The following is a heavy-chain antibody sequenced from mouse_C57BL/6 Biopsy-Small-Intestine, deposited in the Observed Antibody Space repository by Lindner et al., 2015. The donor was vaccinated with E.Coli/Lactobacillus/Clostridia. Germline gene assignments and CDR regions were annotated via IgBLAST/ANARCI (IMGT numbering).Heavy chain of an antibody. CDR3: ARGSNYDGAWFAN. Sequence: VQLQESGAELVKPGASVKMSCKASGYTFTTYPIEWMKQNHGKSLEWIGNFHPYNDDTKYNEKFKSKATLTVEKSSSIVYLELSRLTSDDSAVYFCARGSNYDGAWFANWGQGTLVTVST. V-gene: IGHV1-47*01. J-gene: IGHJ3*01. D-gene: IGHD2-5*01. CDR1: GYTFTTYP. CDR2: FHPYNDDT.